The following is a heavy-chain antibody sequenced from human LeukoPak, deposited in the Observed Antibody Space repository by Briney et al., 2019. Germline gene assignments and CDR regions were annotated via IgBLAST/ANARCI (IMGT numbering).Heavy chain of an antibody. CDR2: IKQDGSEK. CDR3: ARVGATYYYYYMDV. CDR1: GFTFSSYW. Sequence: GGSLRLSCAASGFTFSSYWMSWVRQAPGKGLEWVANIKQDGSEKYYVDSVKGRFTISRDNAKNSLYPQMNSLRAEDTAVYYCARVGATYYYYYMDVWGKGTTVTVSS. D-gene: IGHD1-26*01. V-gene: IGHV3-7*01. J-gene: IGHJ6*03.